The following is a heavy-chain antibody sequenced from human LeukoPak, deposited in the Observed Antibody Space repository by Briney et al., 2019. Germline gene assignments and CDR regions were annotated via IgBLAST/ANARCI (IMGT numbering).Heavy chain of an antibody. J-gene: IGHJ4*02. Sequence: NPSQTLSLPCTVSGGSISSYYWSWIRQPPGKGLEWIGYIYYSGSTNYNPSLKSRVTISVDTSKNQFSLRLSSVTAADTAVYYCARQRAGPLNYFDYWVQGTLVTVSS. V-gene: IGHV4-59*08. CDR3: ARQRAGPLNYFDY. CDR2: IYYSGST. D-gene: IGHD2-8*01. CDR1: GGSISSYY.